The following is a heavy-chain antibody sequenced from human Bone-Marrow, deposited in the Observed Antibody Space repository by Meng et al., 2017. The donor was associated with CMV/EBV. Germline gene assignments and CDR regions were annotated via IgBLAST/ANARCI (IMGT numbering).Heavy chain of an antibody. Sequence: GESLKIPCAASGFTFNVYSLNWVRQAPGRGLEWISYISRSSSIYYADSVKGRFTISRDNAKNSLYLQMNSLRVEDTAVYYCARVSGYCSNNNCQWVGGEGHYYYAMDVWGQGTTVTVSS. J-gene: IGHJ6*02. CDR2: ISRSSSI. D-gene: IGHD2-2*01. CDR1: GFTFNVYS. V-gene: IGHV3-69-1*01. CDR3: ARVSGYCSNNNCQWVGGEGHYYYAMDV.